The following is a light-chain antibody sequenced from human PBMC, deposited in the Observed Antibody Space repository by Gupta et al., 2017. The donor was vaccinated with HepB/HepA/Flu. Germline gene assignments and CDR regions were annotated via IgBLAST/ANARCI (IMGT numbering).Light chain of an antibody. Sequence: EIVMTQSPAMLYVSPGERVTHSCRASQGVNRNLARSQQNPGQDPRLLIFDASTRAAGFPSRFSGSGSGTAFTLIISSLQSEDVVVSYCQQYNNWPPWTFGQGTKVEI. CDR1: QGVNRN. J-gene: IGKJ1*01. V-gene: IGKV3D-15*01. CDR3: QQYNNWPPWT. CDR2: DAS.